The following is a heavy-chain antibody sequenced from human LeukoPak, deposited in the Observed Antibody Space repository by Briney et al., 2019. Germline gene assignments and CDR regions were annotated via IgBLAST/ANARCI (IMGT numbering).Heavy chain of an antibody. CDR3: ARKQWVMYYFDS. CDR2: FYYSGST. D-gene: IGHD6-19*01. J-gene: IGHJ4*02. V-gene: IGHV4-39*01. CDR1: GGSISISNYY. Sequence: PSETLSLTCTVPGGSISISNYYWGWLRQPPGKGLEWIGSFYYSGSTYYNPSLKSRVTISVDTSKSQFSLKLSSVTAADTAVYYCARKQWVMYYFDSWGQGTLVTVSS.